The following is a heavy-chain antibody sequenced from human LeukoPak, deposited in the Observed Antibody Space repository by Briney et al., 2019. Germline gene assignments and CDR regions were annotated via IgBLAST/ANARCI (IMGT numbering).Heavy chain of an antibody. CDR3: AGDGLNTWYFDL. CDR2: INHSGST. V-gene: IGHV4-34*01. J-gene: IGHJ2*01. D-gene: IGHD4-17*01. Sequence: PSETLSLTCAVYGGSFSGYYWSWIRQPPGKGLEWIGEINHSGSTNYKPSLKSRVTISVDTYKNQFSLKLSSVTAADTAVYHCAGDGLNTWYFDLWGRGTLVTVSS. CDR1: GGSFSGYY.